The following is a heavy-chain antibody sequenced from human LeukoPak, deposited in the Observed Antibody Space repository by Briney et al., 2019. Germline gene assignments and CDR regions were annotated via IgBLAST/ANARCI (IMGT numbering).Heavy chain of an antibody. Sequence: GASVKVSCKVSGYTLTELSMHWVRQAPGKGLEWMGGFDPEDGETIYAQKFQGRVTMTEDTSTDTAYMELSSLRSEDTAVYYCATDWTAVAAFDIWGQGTMVTVSS. CDR2: FDPEDGET. V-gene: IGHV1-24*01. CDR3: ATDWTAVAAFDI. J-gene: IGHJ3*02. CDR1: GYTLTELS. D-gene: IGHD3/OR15-3a*01.